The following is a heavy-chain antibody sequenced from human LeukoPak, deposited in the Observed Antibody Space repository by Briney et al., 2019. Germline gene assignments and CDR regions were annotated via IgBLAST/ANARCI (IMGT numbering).Heavy chain of an antibody. Sequence: SETLSLTCTVSGGSISSGDYYWSWIRQPPGKGLEWIGYIYYSGSTYYNPSLKSRVTISVDTSKNQFSLKLSSVTAADTAVYYCARDGWELHEIDYWGQGTLVTVSS. CDR2: IYYSGST. D-gene: IGHD1-26*01. CDR3: ARDGWELHEIDY. J-gene: IGHJ4*02. CDR1: GGSISSGDYY. V-gene: IGHV4-30-4*08.